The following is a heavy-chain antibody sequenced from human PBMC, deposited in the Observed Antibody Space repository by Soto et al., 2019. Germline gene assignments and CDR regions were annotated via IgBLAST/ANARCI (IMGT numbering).Heavy chain of an antibody. V-gene: IGHV4-39*07. J-gene: IGHJ4*02. CDR1: GGSISSSSYY. Sequence: SETLSLTSTVSGGSISSSSYYWGWIRQPPGKGLEWIGSIYYSGSTYYNPSLESRVAMSVDTSKSQFSLKLRSVTAAGTAVYYCARELYSYGDFDYWGQGTLVTVSS. CDR3: ARELYSYGDFDY. D-gene: IGHD5-18*01. CDR2: IYYSGST.